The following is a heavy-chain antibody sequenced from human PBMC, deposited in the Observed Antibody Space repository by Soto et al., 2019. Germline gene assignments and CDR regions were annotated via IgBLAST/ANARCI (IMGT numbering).Heavy chain of an antibody. CDR3: ARAHYGSDAFDF. Sequence: VQLVQSGAEVKKPGASVKISCKASGYTFTTNFIHWIRQAPGQGLEWVGIISPGGGTTVYAQKFQGRVTMTRDTSTSTVYMELRNLRSEDTAVFYCARAHYGSDAFDFWGQGTRVIVSS. V-gene: IGHV1-46*03. CDR1: GYTFTTNF. CDR2: ISPGGGTT. D-gene: IGHD3-10*01. J-gene: IGHJ3*01.